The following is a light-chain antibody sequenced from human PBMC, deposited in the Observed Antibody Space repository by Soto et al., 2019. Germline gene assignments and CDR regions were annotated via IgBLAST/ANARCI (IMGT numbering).Light chain of an antibody. J-gene: IGLJ1*01. CDR3: SSYAGSSNV. Sequence: QSVLTQPRSVSASPGQSVAISCTGTSSDAGGYNYVSWYQQHPGKAPKLMIYEVNKRPSGVPDRFSGSKSGNTASLTVSGLQAEDEADYYCSSYAGSSNVFGTGTKVTVL. CDR1: SSDAGGYNY. V-gene: IGLV2-8*01. CDR2: EVN.